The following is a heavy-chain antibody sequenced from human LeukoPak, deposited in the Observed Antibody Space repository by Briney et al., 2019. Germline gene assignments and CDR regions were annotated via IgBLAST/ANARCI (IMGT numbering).Heavy chain of an antibody. J-gene: IGHJ3*01. V-gene: IGHV3-7*01. Sequence: PGGSLRLSCAASGFTFSSYWMDWVRQVPGKGPEWVANIKQDGIEKYFVGSVKGRLAISRDNAKNLLYLRMTSLRVEDTAVYYCAREGMVRGVPDAFDLWGQGTMVTVSS. D-gene: IGHD3-10*01. CDR1: GFTFSSYW. CDR3: AREGMVRGVPDAFDL. CDR2: IKQDGIEK.